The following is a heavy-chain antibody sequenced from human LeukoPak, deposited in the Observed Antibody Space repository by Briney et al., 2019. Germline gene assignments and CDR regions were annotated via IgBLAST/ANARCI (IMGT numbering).Heavy chain of an antibody. CDR1: GYTFTSYY. Sequence: ASVKVSCKASGYTFTSYYMHWVRQAPGQGLEWMGIINPSGGSTSYAQKFQGRVTMTRDTSTSTVYMELSSLRSDDTAVYYCARDRTMVRGRGGSGDYWGQGTLVTVSS. V-gene: IGHV1-46*01. CDR2: INPSGGST. J-gene: IGHJ4*02. D-gene: IGHD3-10*01. CDR3: ARDRTMVRGRGGSGDY.